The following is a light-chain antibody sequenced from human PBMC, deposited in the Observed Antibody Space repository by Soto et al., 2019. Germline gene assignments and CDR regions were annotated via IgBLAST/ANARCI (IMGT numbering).Light chain of an antibody. CDR3: QSYDSNLVGLV. V-gene: IGLV1-40*01. CDR2: GNN. J-gene: IGLJ3*02. CDR1: NSNIGADYG. Sequence: QSVLTQPPSVSGAPGQRVTISCTGTNSNIGADYGVQWYQQFPGTAPKLLIYGNNNRPSGVSDRFSGSKSATSAPLAITGLQPGDEADYYCQSYDSNLVGLVFGAGTQLTVL.